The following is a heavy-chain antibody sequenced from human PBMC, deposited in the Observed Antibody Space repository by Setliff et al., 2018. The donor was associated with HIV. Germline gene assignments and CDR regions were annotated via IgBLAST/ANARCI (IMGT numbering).Heavy chain of an antibody. Sequence: GGSLRLSCAASGFNFSTHTMNWIRQAPGKGLGWVSYISSSGTDIYYADSVKVRFTISRDNAKNSLYLQMNSLRAEDTAVYYCARESDCSSARCQTALEWLEWNYYYGMDVWGQGTTVTVSS. CDR2: ISSSGTDI. CDR1: GFNFSTHT. J-gene: IGHJ6*02. CDR3: ARESDCSSARCQTALEWLEWNYYYGMDV. V-gene: IGHV3-21*01. D-gene: IGHD3-3*01.